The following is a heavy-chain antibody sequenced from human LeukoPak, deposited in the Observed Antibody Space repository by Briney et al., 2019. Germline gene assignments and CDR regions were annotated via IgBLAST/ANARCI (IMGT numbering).Heavy chain of an antibody. V-gene: IGHV4-39*01. CDR2: IYYSGST. CDR1: GGSISSTSYY. D-gene: IGHD4-17*01. Sequence: SETLSLTCTVSGGSISSTSYYWGWLRPPPGKGLEWIGSIYYSGSTYYNPSLKSRVTISIDTSKNQLSLKLNSVTAADTAVYYCARLSGDPGYFDYWGQGTLVTVSS. CDR3: ARLSGDPGYFDY. J-gene: IGHJ4*02.